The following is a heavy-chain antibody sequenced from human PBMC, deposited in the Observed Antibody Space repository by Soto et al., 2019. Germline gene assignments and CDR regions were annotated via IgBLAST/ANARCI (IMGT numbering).Heavy chain of an antibody. J-gene: IGHJ6*02. D-gene: IGHD1-7*01. CDR1: GYTFTSYG. CDR3: ARAGTSSPVRYYGMDV. Sequence: ASVKVSCKASGYTFTSYGISWVRQAPGQGLEWMGWISAYNGNTNYAQKLQGRVTMTTDTSTSSAYMELRSLRSDDTAVYYCARAGTSSPVRYYGMDVWGQGTTVTVSS. CDR2: ISAYNGNT. V-gene: IGHV1-18*04.